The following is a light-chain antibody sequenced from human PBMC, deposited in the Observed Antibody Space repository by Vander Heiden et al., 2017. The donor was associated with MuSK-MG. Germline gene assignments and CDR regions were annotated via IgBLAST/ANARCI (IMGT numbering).Light chain of an antibody. J-gene: IGLJ2*01. Sequence: QSVLTQPPSVSGAPGQRVTISCTGSSSNIGAGYDVHWYQQLPGTAPKLLSYGNNKRPSGVPDRFSGSKSGTSASLAITGLQAEDEADYYCQSYDSSLSAFVVFGGGTKVTVL. V-gene: IGLV1-40*01. CDR1: SSNIGAGYD. CDR3: QSYDSSLSAFVV. CDR2: GNN.